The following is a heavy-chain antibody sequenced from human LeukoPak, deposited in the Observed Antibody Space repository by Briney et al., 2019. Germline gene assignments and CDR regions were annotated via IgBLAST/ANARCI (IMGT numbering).Heavy chain of an antibody. CDR3: ARATYSSSWSFDY. V-gene: IGHV4-39*01. J-gene: IGHJ4*02. CDR2: ITYSGTT. Sequence: SETLSLTCTVSGDSISSSTYITTYYWGWIRQPPGKGLEWIGSITYSGTTHYNASLKSRVTISVDTSKNQFSLRLSSVTAADTAVYYCARATYSSSWSFDYWGQGTLVTVSS. D-gene: IGHD6-13*01. CDR1: GDSISSSTYITTYY.